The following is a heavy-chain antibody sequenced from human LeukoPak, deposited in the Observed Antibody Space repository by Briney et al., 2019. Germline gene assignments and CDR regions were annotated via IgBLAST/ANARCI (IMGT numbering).Heavy chain of an antibody. CDR3: AKGAYSGSYYGSY. V-gene: IGHV3-64*01. D-gene: IGHD1-26*01. J-gene: IGHJ4*02. CDR2: IGSNGRST. CDR1: GFTFSTYG. Sequence: GGSLRLSCAASGFTFSTYGMHWVRQAPGKGLEYGSAIGSNGRSTYYANSVKGRFTISRDNSKNTLYLQMGSLRAEDTAVYYCAKGAYSGSYYGSYWGQGTLVTVSS.